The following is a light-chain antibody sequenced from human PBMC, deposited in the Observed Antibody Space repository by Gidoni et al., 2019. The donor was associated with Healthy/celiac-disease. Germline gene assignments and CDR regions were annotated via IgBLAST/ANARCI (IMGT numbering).Light chain of an antibody. V-gene: IGLV3-19*01. J-gene: IGLJ2*01. CDR3: NSRDSSGNHLV. CDR1: SLRSYY. Sequence: SSELTQDPAMSVALGQTVRITCQGDSLRSYYASWYQQKPGQAPVLVIYGKTNRPSGIPDRVSGSSSGNTSSLTITGAQAEDEADYYCNSRDSSGNHLVFGGGTKLTVL. CDR2: GKT.